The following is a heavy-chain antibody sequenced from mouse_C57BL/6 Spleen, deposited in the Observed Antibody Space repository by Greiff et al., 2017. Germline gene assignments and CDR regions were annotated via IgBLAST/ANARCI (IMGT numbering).Heavy chain of an antibody. CDR3: ARRYSNYEYFDV. D-gene: IGHD2-5*01. CDR2: ISNLAYSI. J-gene: IGHJ1*03. V-gene: IGHV5-15*01. Sequence: EVHLVESGGGLVQPGGSLKLSCAASGFTFSDYGMAWVRQAPRKGPEWVAFISNLAYSIYYADTVTGRFTISRENAKNTLYLEMSSLRSEDTAMYYCARRYSNYEYFDVWGTGTTVTVSS. CDR1: GFTFSDYG.